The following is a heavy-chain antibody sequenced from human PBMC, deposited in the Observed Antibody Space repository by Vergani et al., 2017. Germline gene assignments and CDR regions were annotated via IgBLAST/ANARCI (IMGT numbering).Heavy chain of an antibody. J-gene: IGHJ4*02. CDR3: VEGLYGNTHFEY. Sequence: EVQLLESGGGLVQPGGSLRLSCAASGFAFGSYSMNWVRQAPGTGLQWVSGITSTGGSSYYRDSVKGRFTISRDNSENALYLQMNSLTVEDTALYYCVEGLYGNTHFEYWGQGTRVTVSS. V-gene: IGHV3-23*01. CDR1: GFAFGSYS. CDR2: ITSTGGSS. D-gene: IGHD5-24*01.